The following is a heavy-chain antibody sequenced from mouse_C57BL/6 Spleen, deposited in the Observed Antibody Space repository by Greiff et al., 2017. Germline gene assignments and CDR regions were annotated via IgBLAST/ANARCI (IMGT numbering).Heavy chain of an antibody. J-gene: IGHJ1*03. Sequence: VQLQQSGPELVKPGASVKISCNASGYTFTDYYINWVKPRPGQGLEWIGWIFPGSGSTYYNEKFKGKATLTVDKSASTAYMLLSRRTSEDSAVYFCAREYFDVWGTGTTVTVSS. CDR1: GYTFTDYY. CDR3: AREYFDV. CDR2: IFPGSGST. V-gene: IGHV1-75*01.